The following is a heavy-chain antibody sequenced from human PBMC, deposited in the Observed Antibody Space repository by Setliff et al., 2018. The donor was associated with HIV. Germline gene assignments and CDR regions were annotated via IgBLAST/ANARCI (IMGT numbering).Heavy chain of an antibody. J-gene: IGHJ4*02. D-gene: IGHD6-13*01. Sequence: ASVKVSCKASGYTFSDYDVAWVRQAPGQGLEWMGWISGYSGHTSYAQKIQGRVTMTTDTSTSTAYMELRSLRSDDTAVYFCVREHSTTWPYFDFWGQGTLVTVSS. V-gene: IGHV1-18*01. CDR3: VREHSTTWPYFDF. CDR2: ISGYSGHT. CDR1: GYTFSDYD.